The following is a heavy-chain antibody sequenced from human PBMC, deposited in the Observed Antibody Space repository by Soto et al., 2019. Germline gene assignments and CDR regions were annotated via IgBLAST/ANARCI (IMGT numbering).Heavy chain of an antibody. CDR1: GYSISSGYY. D-gene: IGHD2-2*02. Sequence: SETLSLTCTVSGYSISSGYYWGWIRQPPGKGLEWIGSIYHSGSTYYNPSLKSRVTISVDTSKNQFSLKLSSVTAADTAVYYCARITLVVVPAAIDYFDYWGQGTLVTVSS. V-gene: IGHV4-38-2*02. CDR3: ARITLVVVPAAIDYFDY. CDR2: IYHSGST. J-gene: IGHJ4*02.